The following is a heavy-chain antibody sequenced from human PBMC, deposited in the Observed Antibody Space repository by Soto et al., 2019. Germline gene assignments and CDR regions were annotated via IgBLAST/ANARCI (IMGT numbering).Heavy chain of an antibody. V-gene: IGHV4-4*07. D-gene: IGHD3-10*01. CDR1: GGSISSYY. CDR3: ASGNYYGSGSYYPYGMDV. CDR2: IYTSGST. Sequence: QVQLQESGPGLVKPSETLSLTCTVSGGSISSYYWSWIRQPAGKGLEWIGRIYTSGSTNYNPSLKSRVTRSVDTSKNQFSLKLSSVTAADTAVYYCASGNYYGSGSYYPYGMDVWGQGTTVTVSS. J-gene: IGHJ6*02.